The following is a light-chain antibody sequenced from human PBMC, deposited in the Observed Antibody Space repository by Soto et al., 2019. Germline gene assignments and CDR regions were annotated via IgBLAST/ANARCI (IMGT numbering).Light chain of an antibody. CDR1: QSVLYSSNNKNY. CDR2: WAS. V-gene: IGKV4-1*01. CDR3: QQYYNTPLT. J-gene: IGKJ1*01. Sequence: DIVMTQSPDSLAVYLGERATINCKSSQSVLYSSNNKNYLAWYQQKPGQPPKLLIYWASTRESGVPDRFSGSGSGTDFTLTISSLQAEDVAVYYCQQYYNTPLTFGQGTKVDIK.